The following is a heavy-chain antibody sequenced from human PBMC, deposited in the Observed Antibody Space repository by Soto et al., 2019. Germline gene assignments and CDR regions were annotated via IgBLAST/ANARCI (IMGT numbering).Heavy chain of an antibody. D-gene: IGHD4-17*01. V-gene: IGHV4-59*01. CDR1: GGSISSYY. Sequence: SETLSLTCTVSGGSISSYYWSWIRQPPGKGLEWIGYIYYSGSTNYNPSLKSRVTISVDKSKNQFSLKLSSVTAADTAVYYCARGFVAVTTHYYYYMDVWGKGTTVTVSS. CDR2: IYYSGST. J-gene: IGHJ6*03. CDR3: ARGFVAVTTHYYYYMDV.